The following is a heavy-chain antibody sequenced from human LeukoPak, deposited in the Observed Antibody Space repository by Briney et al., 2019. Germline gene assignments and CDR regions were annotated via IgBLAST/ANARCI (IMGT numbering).Heavy chain of an antibody. Sequence: GGSLRLSCAASGFTFDSYTMHWVRQAPGKGLEWLSLINWDGGSTYYADSVKGRFTISRDNSKNSLYLQMNSLRAEDTALYYCARVRGPTVTAYYFDYWGQGTLVTVSS. D-gene: IGHD4-17*01. CDR3: ARVRGPTVTAYYFDY. J-gene: IGHJ4*02. V-gene: IGHV3-43*01. CDR2: INWDGGST. CDR1: GFTFDSYT.